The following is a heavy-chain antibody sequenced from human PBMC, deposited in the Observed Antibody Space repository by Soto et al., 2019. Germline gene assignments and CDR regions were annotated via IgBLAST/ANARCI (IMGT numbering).Heavy chain of an antibody. CDR1: GFTFNDYA. V-gene: IGHV3-9*01. D-gene: IGHD1-26*01. CDR2: ISWNSGSI. Sequence: GGSLRLSCAASGFTFNDYAMHWVRQAPGKGLEWVSGISWNSGSIGYADSVMGRFSISRENAKSSLYLQMNSLRAEDTALYYCVKDMLSRYRDFQFDYCGQGTLVTVSS. CDR3: VKDMLSRYRDFQFDY. J-gene: IGHJ4*02.